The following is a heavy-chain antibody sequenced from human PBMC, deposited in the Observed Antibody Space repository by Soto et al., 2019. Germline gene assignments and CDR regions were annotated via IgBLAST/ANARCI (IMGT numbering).Heavy chain of an antibody. CDR2: IYWDDDT. D-gene: IGHD3-16*01. J-gene: IGHJ3*01. Sequence: QITLKESGPTLVKPTQTLTLTCIFSGFSFSADGVGVGWIRQPPGKALEWFALIYWDDDTRYRPSLKSRLTITKDSSKNQVVLTMTNMDPLDTATYYCAHAFGGTSWPNDAFDVWGQGTVVTVSS. V-gene: IGHV2-5*02. CDR3: AHAFGGTSWPNDAFDV. CDR1: GFSFSADGVG.